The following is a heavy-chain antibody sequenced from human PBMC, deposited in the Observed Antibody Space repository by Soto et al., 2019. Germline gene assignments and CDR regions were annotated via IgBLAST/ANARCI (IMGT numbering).Heavy chain of an antibody. D-gene: IGHD3-22*01. J-gene: IGHJ3*02. Sequence: DVQLMESGGGLVQPGGSLRLSCTASGFTFGNYWMTWIRQAPGKGLEWVANIRKDGTQEHYVESVEGRFSVSRDNARASLYLQMNSLRIEDTAVYYCARDANNRDSSVYYDVFDIWGQGTMVTVSP. CDR3: ARDANNRDSSVYYDVFDI. CDR2: IRKDGTQE. V-gene: IGHV3-7*05. CDR1: GFTFGNYW.